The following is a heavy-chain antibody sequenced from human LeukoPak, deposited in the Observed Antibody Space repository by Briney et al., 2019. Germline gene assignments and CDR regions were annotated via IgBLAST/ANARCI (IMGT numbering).Heavy chain of an antibody. CDR1: GFTFSTYG. CDR3: AREAPAFDI. J-gene: IGHJ3*02. Sequence: GGSLRLSCTASGFTFSTYGMNWVRQAPGRGLEWVSYISSSTSTITYADSVKGRFTISRDNAKNSLSLQLNSLRADDTAVYYCAREAPAFDIWGQGTMVTVSS. V-gene: IGHV3-48*01. CDR2: ISSSTSTI.